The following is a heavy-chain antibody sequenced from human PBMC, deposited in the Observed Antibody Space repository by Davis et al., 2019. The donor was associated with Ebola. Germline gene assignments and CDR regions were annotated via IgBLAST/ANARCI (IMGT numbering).Heavy chain of an antibody. CDR2: IYNTGST. CDR3: ARGRGTYSHGFPSSRFDG. Sequence: MPSETLSLTCTVSGGSVSSGSFYWTWIRQSPGKGLEWIGYIYNTGSTNYNPSLKSRVTISMDTSKKQFSLQLSSVTAADTAVYYCARGRGTYSHGFPSSRFDGWGQGTLVTVSS. CDR1: GGSVSSGSFY. J-gene: IGHJ4*02. V-gene: IGHV4-61*01. D-gene: IGHD5-18*01.